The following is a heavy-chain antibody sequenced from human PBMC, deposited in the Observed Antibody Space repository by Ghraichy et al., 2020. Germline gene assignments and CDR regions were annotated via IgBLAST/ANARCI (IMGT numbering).Heavy chain of an antibody. V-gene: IGHV4-34*01. J-gene: IGHJ6*02. CDR2: INHSGST. CDR1: GGSFSGYY. CDR3: TKDSSGWGDYYYYYGMDV. D-gene: IGHD3-22*01. Sequence: SQTLSLTCAVYGGSFSGYYWSWIRQPPGKGLEWIGEINHSGSTNYNPSLKSRVTISVDTSKNQFSLKLSSVTAADTAVYYCTKDSSGWGDYYYYYGMDVWGQGTTVTVSS.